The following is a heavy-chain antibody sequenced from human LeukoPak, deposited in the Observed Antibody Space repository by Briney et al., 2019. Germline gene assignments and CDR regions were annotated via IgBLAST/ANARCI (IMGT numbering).Heavy chain of an antibody. CDR3: ARGRGVPKRNHNTGRWFDP. V-gene: IGHV4-34*01. Sequence: PSETLSLTCAVYGGSFSGYYWSWIRQPPGKGLEWIGEINHSGSTNYNPSLKSRVTISVDTSKNQFSLKLSSVTAADTAVYYCARGRGVPKRNHNTGRWFDPWGQGILVTVSS. D-gene: IGHD1-14*01. J-gene: IGHJ5*02. CDR2: INHSGST. CDR1: GGSFSGYY.